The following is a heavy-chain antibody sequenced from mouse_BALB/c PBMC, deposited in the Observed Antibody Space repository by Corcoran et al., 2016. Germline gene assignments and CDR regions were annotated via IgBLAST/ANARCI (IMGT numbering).Heavy chain of an antibody. CDR3: SNRDWYFDG. V-gene: IGHV14-3*02. Sequence: EVQLQQSGAELVKPGASVTLSCTASGFNIKDTYMHWVKQRPEQGLEWIGRIDPANGNTTYDPKFPGKATITADTSSNTSYLQLSSRTSEDTAVHFCSNRDWYFDGMCAGTTVTGSS. CDR2: IDPANGNT. J-gene: IGHJ1*01. CDR1: GFNIKDTY.